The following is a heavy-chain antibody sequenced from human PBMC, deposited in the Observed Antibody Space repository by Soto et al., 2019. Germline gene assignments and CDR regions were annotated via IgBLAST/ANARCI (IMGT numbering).Heavy chain of an antibody. J-gene: IGHJ5*02. Sequence: GGSLRLSCEASGFAVSTDAMNWVRQAPGKGLEWVAVISYDGSKKNYADSVKGRFTISRDNSKNTLYLQMNSLRAEDTAVYYCARDGGAVAPNWFDPWGQGTLVTVSS. CDR2: ISYDGSKK. CDR3: ARDGGAVAPNWFDP. CDR1: GFAVSTDA. D-gene: IGHD6-19*01. V-gene: IGHV3-30-3*01.